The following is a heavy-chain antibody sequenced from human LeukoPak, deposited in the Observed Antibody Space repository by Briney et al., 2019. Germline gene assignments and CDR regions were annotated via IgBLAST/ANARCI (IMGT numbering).Heavy chain of an antibody. D-gene: IGHD3-22*01. V-gene: IGHV5-51*01. Sequence: GESLKISCKGSGYSSTSYWIGWVRQMPGKGLEWMGIIYPGDSDTRYSPSFQGQVTISAVKSISTAYLQWGSLKASDTAMYYCARHLRYYYDSSGHGLDYWGQGTLVTVSS. CDR3: ARHLRYYYDSSGHGLDY. CDR1: GYSSTSYW. CDR2: IYPGDSDT. J-gene: IGHJ4*02.